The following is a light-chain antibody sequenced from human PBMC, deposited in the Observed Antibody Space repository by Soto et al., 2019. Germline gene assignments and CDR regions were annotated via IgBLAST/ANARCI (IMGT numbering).Light chain of an antibody. V-gene: IGKV3-20*01. CDR2: DAS. Sequence: EIVLTRSAGTLSLSPGERATLSCRASQSVSSSYLAWYQRKPGQAPRLFIYDASTRATGIPDRFSGSGSGTDFTLTISRLEPEDFAVYYCQQYGSSLLTFGGGTKVEIK. CDR3: QQYGSSLLT. J-gene: IGKJ4*01. CDR1: QSVSSSY.